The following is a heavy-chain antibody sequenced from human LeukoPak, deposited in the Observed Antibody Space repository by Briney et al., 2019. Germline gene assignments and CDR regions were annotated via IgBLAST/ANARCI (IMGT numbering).Heavy chain of an antibody. V-gene: IGHV3-66*04. CDR1: GFTVRNNY. J-gene: IGHJ4*02. Sequence: GGSLRLSCAASGFTVRNNYMSGVRQARGKGLEGVSVIYSGGSTYYADSVKGRFTISRDNSKNTVYLQMNSLRVEDTAVYFCAKRGIVIRAVIIIGFHKEAYYFDYWGQGILVTVSS. CDR2: IYSGGST. D-gene: IGHD3-10*01. CDR3: AKRGIVIRAVIIIGFHKEAYYFDY.